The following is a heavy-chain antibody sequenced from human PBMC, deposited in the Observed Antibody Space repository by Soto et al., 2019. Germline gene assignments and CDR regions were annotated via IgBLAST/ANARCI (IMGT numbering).Heavy chain of an antibody. Sequence: QVQLVQSGAEVKKPGSSVTVSCKASGVTFSSYAISWVRQAPGQGLEWMGGIIPIFGTANYAQKFQGRVTITAAESTSTAYMEMSSLRSADTAVYYCAREGEDIVVVPAAIPLGKYNWCDPWGQGTLVTVSS. CDR1: GVTFSSYA. D-gene: IGHD2-2*01. V-gene: IGHV1-69*01. CDR3: AREGEDIVVVPAAIPLGKYNWCDP. J-gene: IGHJ5*02. CDR2: IIPIFGTA.